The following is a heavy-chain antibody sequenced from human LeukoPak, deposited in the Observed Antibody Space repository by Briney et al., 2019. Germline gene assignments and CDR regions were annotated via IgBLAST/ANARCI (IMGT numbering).Heavy chain of an antibody. Sequence: GGSLRLSCVASGLTFSTYAMSWVRQAPGKGLEWVSGISGSGGSTPYADSVKGRFTISRDNSKNTFYLQMNSLRAEDTAVYYCAKDLEDTAMIRRPFDIWGQGTMVTVSS. D-gene: IGHD5-18*01. CDR1: GLTFSTYA. J-gene: IGHJ3*02. CDR3: AKDLEDTAMIRRPFDI. CDR2: ISGSGGST. V-gene: IGHV3-23*01.